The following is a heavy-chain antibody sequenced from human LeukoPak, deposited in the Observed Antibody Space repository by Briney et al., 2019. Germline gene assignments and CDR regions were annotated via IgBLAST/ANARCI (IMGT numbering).Heavy chain of an antibody. D-gene: IGHD5-12*01. CDR1: GFTFGDYA. Sequence: GGSLRLSCTASGFTFGDYAMSWFRQAPGKGLEWVGFIRSKVYGGTTEYAASVKGRFTISRDDSKNIAYLQLNSLKSEDTAVYYCVRYSGDADYWGQGTLVTVSS. V-gene: IGHV3-49*03. J-gene: IGHJ4*02. CDR3: VRYSGDADY. CDR2: IRSKVYGGTT.